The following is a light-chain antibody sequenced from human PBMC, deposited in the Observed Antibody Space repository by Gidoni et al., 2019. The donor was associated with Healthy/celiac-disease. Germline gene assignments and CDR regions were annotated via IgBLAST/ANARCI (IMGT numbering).Light chain of an antibody. CDR1: NLGSKS. CDR3: QVWDSSSDLGV. J-gene: IGLJ2*01. Sequence: SYVLTQPPSVSVAPGKTARIPGGGNNLGSKSGHWYQQKPGQAPVLVIYYDSDRPSGIPERFSGSNSGNTATLTISRVEAGDEADYYCQVWDSSSDLGVFGGGTKLTVL. V-gene: IGLV3-21*04. CDR2: YDS.